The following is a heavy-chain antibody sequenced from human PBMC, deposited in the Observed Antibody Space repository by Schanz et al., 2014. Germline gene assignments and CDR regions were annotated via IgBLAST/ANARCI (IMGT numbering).Heavy chain of an antibody. J-gene: IGHJ4*02. V-gene: IGHV1-8*02. CDR2: MNPNSGNP. Sequence: QVQLVQSGAEVKKPGASVKVSCKTSGYTFSDYGITWVRQAPGQGLEWLGWMNPNSGNPGFAQKFRGRVTMTRNTSRSTAYIELHSLTSEDTAVYYCARGRTFDDWGQGTLVTVSS. CDR1: GYTFSDYG. CDR3: ARGRTFDD.